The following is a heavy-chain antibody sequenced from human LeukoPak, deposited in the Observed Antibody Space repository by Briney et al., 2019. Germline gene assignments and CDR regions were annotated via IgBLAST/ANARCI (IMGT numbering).Heavy chain of an antibody. D-gene: IGHD6-13*01. J-gene: IGHJ4*02. V-gene: IGHV4-34*01. CDR3: ASLAGIAAAGYFDY. CDR2: IKHSRST. CDR1: GGSFSGYY. Sequence: SETLSLTCTVYGGSFSGYYWRWIPQPPGKGLEWSGEIKHSRSTNYNPPLKSRVHISVDTPKNHISPELDSPTAADTAVYYCASLAGIAAAGYFDYWGQGTLVTVSS.